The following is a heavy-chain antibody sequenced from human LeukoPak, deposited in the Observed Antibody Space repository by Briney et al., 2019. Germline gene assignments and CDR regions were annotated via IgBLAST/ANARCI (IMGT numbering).Heavy chain of an antibody. CDR1: GVSISSYY. Sequence: SETLSLTCTVSGVSISSYYWSWIRQPPGKGLEWIGYIYYSGSTNYNPSLKSRVTISVDTSKNQFSLKLSSVTAADTAVYYCARAGPYYDISGDAFDIWGQGTMVTVSS. CDR2: IYYSGST. V-gene: IGHV4-59*12. J-gene: IGHJ3*02. CDR3: ARAGPYYDISGDAFDI. D-gene: IGHD3-9*01.